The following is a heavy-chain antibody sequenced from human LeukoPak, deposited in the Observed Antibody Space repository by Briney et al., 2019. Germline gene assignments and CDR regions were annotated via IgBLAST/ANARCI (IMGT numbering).Heavy chain of an antibody. J-gene: IGHJ4*02. CDR3: AKKITGYYTWDY. CDR1: GFTFSTYA. D-gene: IGHD3/OR15-3a*01. V-gene: IGHV3-23*01. CDR2: ITPSGGDT. Sequence: GGSLRLSCAASGFTFSTYAMGWVRQAPGKGPEWVSAITPSGGDTSYADSVKGRFTISRDNSKDTLYLQMNSLRAEDTAVYYCAKKITGYYTWDYWGQGTLVTVSS.